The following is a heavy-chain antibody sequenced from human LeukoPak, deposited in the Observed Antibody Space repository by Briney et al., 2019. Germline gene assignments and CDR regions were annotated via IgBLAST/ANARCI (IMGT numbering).Heavy chain of an antibody. D-gene: IGHD4-11*01. CDR2: FDPEDGET. Sequence: ASVKVSCKVSGYTLTELSMHWVRQAPGKGLEWMGGFDPEDGETIYAQKFQGRVTMTEDTSTDTAYMELSSLRSDDTAVYYCAAGSVTSNWFDPWGQGTLVTVSS. CDR1: GYTLTELS. J-gene: IGHJ5*02. V-gene: IGHV1-24*01. CDR3: AAGSVTSNWFDP.